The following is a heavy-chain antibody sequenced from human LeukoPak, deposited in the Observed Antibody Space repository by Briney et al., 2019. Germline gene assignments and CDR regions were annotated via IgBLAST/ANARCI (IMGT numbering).Heavy chain of an antibody. CDR2: IYYSGGT. CDR1: GGSISSYY. Sequence: NPSETLSLTCTVSGGSISSYYWSWIRQPPGKGLEWIGYIYYSGGTYYNPSLKSRVTISVDTSKNQFSLKLSSVTAADTAVYYCAAPALSSGWSKDYYYYMDVWGKGTTVTVSS. J-gene: IGHJ6*03. D-gene: IGHD6-19*01. V-gene: IGHV4-59*04. CDR3: AAPALSSGWSKDYYYYMDV.